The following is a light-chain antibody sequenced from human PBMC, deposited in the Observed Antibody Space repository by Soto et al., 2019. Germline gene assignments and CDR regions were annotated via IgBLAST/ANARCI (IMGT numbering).Light chain of an antibody. V-gene: IGLV2-14*01. Sequence: QSALTQPASVSGSPGQSMTISCTGTSSDVGGYNYVSWYQQHPGKAPKLMIYAVTDRPSGVSSRFSGSKSGNTASLTISGLQAEDEADYYCSSYTSSSTLFGTGTKVTAL. CDR2: AVT. CDR3: SSYTSSSTL. J-gene: IGLJ1*01. CDR1: SSDVGGYNY.